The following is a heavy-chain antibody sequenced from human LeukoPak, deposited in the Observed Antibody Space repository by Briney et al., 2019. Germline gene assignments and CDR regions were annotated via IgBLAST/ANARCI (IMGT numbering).Heavy chain of an antibody. D-gene: IGHD2-21*02. V-gene: IGHV5-51*01. CDR1: GYTFTTYW. J-gene: IGHJ2*01. Sequence: GQSLKISCKASGYTFTTYWIGWVRQMPGKGLEWMGIIYPGDSDTRYSPSFQGQVTISADKSITTAYLQWSSLKASDTAVYFCARVVVVTATHWYFDLWGRGSLVTVFS. CDR3: ARVVVVTATHWYFDL. CDR2: IYPGDSDT.